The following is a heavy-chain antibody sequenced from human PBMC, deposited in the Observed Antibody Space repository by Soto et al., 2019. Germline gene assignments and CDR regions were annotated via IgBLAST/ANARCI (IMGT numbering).Heavy chain of an antibody. CDR2: ISYDGSNT. CDR3: ARDQGRSITCQLDY. CDR1: GFTFSTYA. D-gene: IGHD2-2*01. J-gene: IGHJ4*02. V-gene: IGHV3-30-3*01. Sequence: HPGGSLRLSCAVSGFTFSTYAMHWVRQAPGKGLEWVAVISYDGSNTYYADSVKGRFTISRDNMLYLQMNSLRAEDTAVYYCARDQGRSITCQLDYWGQGTLVTVSS.